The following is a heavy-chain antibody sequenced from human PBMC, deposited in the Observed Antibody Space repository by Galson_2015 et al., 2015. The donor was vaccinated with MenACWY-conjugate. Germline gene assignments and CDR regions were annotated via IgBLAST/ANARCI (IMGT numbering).Heavy chain of an antibody. Sequence: PALVKPTQTLTLTCTFSGLSLSSHAELVGWVRQPPGKAPEWLAFVYWNDDKRYSPSLRSRLTITKDTSRSQVVLTMTNMDPADTSIFYCAYRTHVTSVDFWGQGTLVTVSS. CDR3: AYRTHVTSVDF. CDR1: GLSLSSHAEL. J-gene: IGHJ4*02. CDR2: VYWNDDK. D-gene: IGHD2-21*02. V-gene: IGHV2-5*01.